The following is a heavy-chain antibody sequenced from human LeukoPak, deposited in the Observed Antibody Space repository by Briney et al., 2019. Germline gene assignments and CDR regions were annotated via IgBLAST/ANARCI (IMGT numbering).Heavy chain of an antibody. Sequence: GASVKVSCKASGYRFINYGITWVRQAPGQGLEWMGWISSYDDCTNYAQKFKGRVTMTTDTSSATAYLYLRSLRPDDTAVYYCARWMFYDSSWPRHNYGMDVWGQGTTVTVSS. CDR2: ISSYDDCT. CDR3: ARWMFYDSSWPRHNYGMDV. D-gene: IGHD3-3*01. V-gene: IGHV1-18*01. J-gene: IGHJ6*02. CDR1: GYRFINYG.